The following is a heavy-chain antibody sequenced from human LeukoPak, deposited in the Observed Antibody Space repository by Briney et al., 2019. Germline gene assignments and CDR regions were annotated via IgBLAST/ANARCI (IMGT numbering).Heavy chain of an antibody. Sequence: SETLSLTCAVSGGSISSSNWWSWVRQPPGKGLEWIGEIHHSGSTNYNPSLKSRVTISVDKSKNQFSLKLSSVTAADTAVYYCAREINMVRALRSWYFDLWGRGTLVTVSS. J-gene: IGHJ2*01. D-gene: IGHD3-10*01. CDR3: AREINMVRALRSWYFDL. CDR1: GGSISSSNW. V-gene: IGHV4-4*02. CDR2: IHHSGST.